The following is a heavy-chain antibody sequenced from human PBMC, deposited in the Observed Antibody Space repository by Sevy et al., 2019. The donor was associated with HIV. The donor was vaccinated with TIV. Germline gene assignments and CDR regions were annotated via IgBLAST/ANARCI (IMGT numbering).Heavy chain of an antibody. CDR2: IYYSGST. CDR1: GGSMRNFY. V-gene: IGHV4-59*13. Sequence: SETLSLTCSVSGGSMRNFYWSWIRQPPGKGLEWIGNIYYSGSTNYNPSLKSRVTMSVDTSKNQFSLKLGSVTAADTAVYYCARSGFLEWAGSTRGPRNWFDPWGQGTLVTVSS. CDR3: ARSGFLEWAGSTRGPRNWFDP. D-gene: IGHD3-3*01. J-gene: IGHJ5*02.